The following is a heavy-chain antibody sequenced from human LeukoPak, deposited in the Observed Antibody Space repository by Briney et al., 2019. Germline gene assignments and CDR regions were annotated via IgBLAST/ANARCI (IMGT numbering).Heavy chain of an antibody. D-gene: IGHD1-26*01. CDR2: INHSGST. CDR1: GGSFSGYY. CDR3: ARRSRVVGATGFDY. Sequence: KPSETLSLTCAVYGGSFSGYYWSWIRQPPGKGLEWIGEINHSGSTNYNPSLKSRVTISVDTSKNQFSLKLSSVTAADTAVYYCARRSRVVGATGFDYWGQGTLVTVSS. J-gene: IGHJ4*02. V-gene: IGHV4-34*01.